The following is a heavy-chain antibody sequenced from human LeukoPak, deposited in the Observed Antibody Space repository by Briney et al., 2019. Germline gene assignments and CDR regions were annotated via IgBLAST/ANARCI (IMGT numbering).Heavy chain of an antibody. D-gene: IGHD2-8*01. CDR1: GYTFTSYD. CDR3: ARGPRGYCTNGVCYTGDY. V-gene: IGHV1-8*01. CDR2: MNPNSGNT. Sequence: ASVKVSCKASGYTFTSYDINWVRQATGQGLEWMGWMNPNSGNTGYAQKFQGRVTMTRNTSISTAYMELSSLGSEDTAVYYCARGPRGYCTNGVCYTGDYWGQGTLVTVSS. J-gene: IGHJ4*02.